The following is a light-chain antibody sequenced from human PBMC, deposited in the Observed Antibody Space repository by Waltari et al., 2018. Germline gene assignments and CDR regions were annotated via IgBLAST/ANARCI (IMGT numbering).Light chain of an antibody. Sequence: QSALTQPPSVSGSPGQSVTISCTGTSSAVGGYNRRSWYQQPPGTAPKLMIYEVTYWPSGVPDRFSGSKSGNTASLTISGLQAEDEADYYCTSYTSSGTLLFGGGTKLTVV. CDR3: TSYTSSGTLL. CDR1: SSAVGGYNR. V-gene: IGLV2-18*02. CDR2: EVT. J-gene: IGLJ2*01.